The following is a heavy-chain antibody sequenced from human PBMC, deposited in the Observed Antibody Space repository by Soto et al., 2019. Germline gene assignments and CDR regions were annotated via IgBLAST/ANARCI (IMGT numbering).Heavy chain of an antibody. CDR1: GYIFSDYG. CDR2: ISGYSGNA. Sequence: QVQVMQSGAEVKKPGDSVKVACKTSGYIFSDYGINWVRQAPGQSLEWMGWISGYSGNANLAQKFQGRVTMTTDKSTRTADMELRRLRSEATAVYYCAKRTSGTTWGESDYWGQGTLVTVSS. V-gene: IGHV1-18*04. J-gene: IGHJ4*02. D-gene: IGHD4-17*01. CDR3: AKRTSGTTWGESDY.